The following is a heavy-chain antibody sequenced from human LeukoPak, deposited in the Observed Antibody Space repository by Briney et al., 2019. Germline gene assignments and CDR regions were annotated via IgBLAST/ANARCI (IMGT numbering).Heavy chain of an antibody. Sequence: GGSLRLSCAASGFTFSSYGMHWVRQAPGKGLEWVAVIWYDGSNKYYADSVKGRFTISRDNSQNTLYLQMNSLRVEDTAVYYCAKDTGLVGATRYYFDYWGQGTLVTVFS. V-gene: IGHV3-33*06. D-gene: IGHD1-26*01. J-gene: IGHJ4*02. CDR2: IWYDGSNK. CDR3: AKDTGLVGATRYYFDY. CDR1: GFTFSSYG.